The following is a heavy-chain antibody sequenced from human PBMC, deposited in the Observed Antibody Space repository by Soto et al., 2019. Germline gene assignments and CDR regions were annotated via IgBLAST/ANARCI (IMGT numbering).Heavy chain of an antibody. CDR3: ARACRVPPGYSYGYNWFDP. CDR1: GGTFSSYA. V-gene: IGHV1-69*13. J-gene: IGHJ5*02. Sequence: SVKVSCKASGGTFSSYAISWVRQAPGQGLEWMGGIIPIFGTANCAQKFQGSVTITADESTSTAYMELSSLRSEDTAVYYCARACRVPPGYSYGYNWFDPWGQGTLVTVSS. D-gene: IGHD5-18*01. CDR2: IIPIFGTA.